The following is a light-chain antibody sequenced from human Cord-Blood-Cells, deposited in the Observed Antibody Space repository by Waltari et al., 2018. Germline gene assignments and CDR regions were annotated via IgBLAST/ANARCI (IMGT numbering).Light chain of an antibody. CDR1: ISDVGGYNY. CDR2: DVS. CDR3: SSYTSSSTGV. V-gene: IGLV2-14*01. Sequence: QSALTQPASVSGSPGQSITISCTGTISDVGGYNYVSWYQQHPGKAPKLMIYDVSKRPSGVSNRFSGSKSGNTASLTISGLQAEDEADYYCSSYTSSSTGVFGGGTKLTVL. J-gene: IGLJ2*01.